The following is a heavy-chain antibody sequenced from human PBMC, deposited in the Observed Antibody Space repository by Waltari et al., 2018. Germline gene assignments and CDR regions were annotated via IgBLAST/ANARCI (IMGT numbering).Heavy chain of an antibody. CDR3: AKDLNWSNYYYYYGMDV. CDR1: GIPFRSQA. Sequence: LVEVGGGLVKAGGFPGPPWGGSGIPFRSQALSWVRPAPGKGLEWVSAISGSGGSTYYADSVKGRFTISRDNSKNTLYLQMNSLRAEDTAVYYCAKDLNWSNYYYYYGMDVWGQGTTVTVSS. J-gene: IGHJ6*02. D-gene: IGHD1-20*01. V-gene: IGHV3-23*04. CDR2: ISGSGGST.